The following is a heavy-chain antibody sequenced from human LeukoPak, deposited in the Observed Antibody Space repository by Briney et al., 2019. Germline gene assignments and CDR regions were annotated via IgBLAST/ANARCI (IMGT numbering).Heavy chain of an antibody. CDR1: GGSISSYY. Sequence: SGTLSLTCTVSGGSISSYYWSWIRQPPGKGLEWIGYIYYSGSTNYNPSLKSRVTISVDTSKNQFSLKLSSVTAADTAVYYCARGGYDSSGYYSWGDYWGQGTLVTVSS. V-gene: IGHV4-59*01. D-gene: IGHD3-22*01. CDR2: IYYSGST. J-gene: IGHJ4*02. CDR3: ARGGYDSSGYYSWGDY.